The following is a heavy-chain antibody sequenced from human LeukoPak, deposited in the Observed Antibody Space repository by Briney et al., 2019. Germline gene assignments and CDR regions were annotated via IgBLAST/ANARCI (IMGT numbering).Heavy chain of an antibody. D-gene: IGHD1-26*01. Sequence: GGSLRLSCAASGFTFTSYSMNWVRQAPGKGLEWVSTISGGGSTYYADSVKGRFTISRDNSKNTLYLQVNSLRAEDTAVYYCAKGGKWDVTPFDYWGQGTLVTVSS. CDR3: AKGGKWDVTPFDY. J-gene: IGHJ4*02. V-gene: IGHV3-23*01. CDR1: GFTFTSYS. CDR2: ISGGGST.